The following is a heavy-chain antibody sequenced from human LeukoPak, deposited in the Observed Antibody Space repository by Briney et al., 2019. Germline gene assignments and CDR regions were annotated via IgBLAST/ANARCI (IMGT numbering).Heavy chain of an antibody. CDR2: IHYTGST. J-gene: IGHJ5*02. CDR3: ARRPTGYPNWFDT. CDR1: GGSICSIISNN. Sequence: PSETLSLTCAVSGGSICSIISNNWAWIRQPPGKGLELMAVIHYTGSTYYNPSFMGRVTISVDTSKNQFSLKLNSLTATDTAVYYCARRPTGYPNWFDTWGQGILVTVSS. D-gene: IGHD5-18*01. V-gene: IGHV4-39*01.